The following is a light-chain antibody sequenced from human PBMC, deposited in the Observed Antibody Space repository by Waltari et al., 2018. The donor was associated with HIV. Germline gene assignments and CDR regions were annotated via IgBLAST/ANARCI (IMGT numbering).Light chain of an antibody. CDR2: GAS. CDR3: QQVNSYPVT. V-gene: IGKV1-9*01. J-gene: IGKJ2*01. Sequence: DIQLTQSPSFLSASVRDRVTITCRASQGISSYLAWYQQKPGKVPKLLIYGASTLQSGVPSRFSGSGSGTEFTLTINSLQPEDFATYYCQQVNSYPVTFGQGTKLEIK. CDR1: QGISSY.